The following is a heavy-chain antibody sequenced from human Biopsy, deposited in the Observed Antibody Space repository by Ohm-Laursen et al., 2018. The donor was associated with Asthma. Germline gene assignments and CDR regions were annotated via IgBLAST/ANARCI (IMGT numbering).Heavy chain of an antibody. Sequence: SLRLSCAAPGFTFSNYGMHWVRKVAGKGLDWVAVVTYDGISQYYAESVKGRFTISRDNSRNTLNLQMNSVRPDDTAVYFCARERAGVLGSYNGMDVWGPGTTVSVSS. CDR2: VTYDGISQ. J-gene: IGHJ6*02. CDR3: ARERAGVLGSYNGMDV. V-gene: IGHV3-30*03. D-gene: IGHD2-8*01. CDR1: GFTFSNYG.